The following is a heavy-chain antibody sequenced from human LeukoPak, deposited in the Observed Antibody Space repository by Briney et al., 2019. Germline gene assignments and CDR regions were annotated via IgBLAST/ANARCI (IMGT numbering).Heavy chain of an antibody. Sequence: GGSLRLSCAASGFTFSSYGMHWVRQAPGKGLEWVAVISNDGSNKYYTDSVKGRFTISRDNSKNTLYLQMNSLRGEETAVYYRAKGSSSMQQRGYFDYWGQGTLVTVSS. J-gene: IGHJ4*02. CDR3: AKGSSSMQQRGYFDY. V-gene: IGHV3-30*18. CDR1: GFTFSSYG. CDR2: ISNDGSNK. D-gene: IGHD6-13*01.